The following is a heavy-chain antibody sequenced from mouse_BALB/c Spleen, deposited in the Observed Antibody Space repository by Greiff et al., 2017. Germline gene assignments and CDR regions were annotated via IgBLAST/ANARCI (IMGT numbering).Heavy chain of an antibody. J-gene: IGHJ4*01. V-gene: IGHV1-39*01. CDR2: IDPYYGGT. CDR3: ARYGDYYAMDY. D-gene: IGHD1-1*01. Sequence: EVRLVESGPELEKPGASVKISCKASGYSFTGYNMNWVKQSNGKSLEWIGNIDPYYGGTSYNQKFKGKATLTVDKSSSTAYMQLKSLTSDDSAVYFCARYGDYYAMDYWGQGTSVTVSS. CDR1: GYSFTGYN.